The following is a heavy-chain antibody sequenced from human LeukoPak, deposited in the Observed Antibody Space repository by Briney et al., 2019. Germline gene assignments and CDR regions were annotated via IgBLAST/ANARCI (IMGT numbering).Heavy chain of an antibody. J-gene: IGHJ4*02. CDR3: ARADQGPLDY. D-gene: IGHD2-2*01. Sequence: GGSLRLSCAASGFTFRSDSLNWVRQAPGKGLEWVSSISSSSDYIYYADSVKGRFTISRDNARNTVYLHMNSLRAEDTAVFYCARADQGPLDYWGQGTLVTVSS. CDR1: GFTFRSDS. V-gene: IGHV3-21*01. CDR2: ISSSSDYI.